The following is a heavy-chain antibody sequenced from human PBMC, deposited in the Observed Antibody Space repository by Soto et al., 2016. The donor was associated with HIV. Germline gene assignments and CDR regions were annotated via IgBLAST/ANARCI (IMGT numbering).Heavy chain of an antibody. Sequence: EVQLVESGGGLVQPGGSLRLSCAASGFTVSSNYMSWVRQAPGKGLEWVSIIYSGGNTYYADSVKGRFTISRDNSKNTLYLQMNSLRAEDTAVYYCARGPYFYDGSGLLLRRLLDYWGQGTLVTSPQ. D-gene: IGHD3-22*01. V-gene: IGHV3-66*01. CDR1: GFTVSSNY. CDR2: IYSGGNT. CDR3: ARGPYFYDGSGLLLRRLLDY. J-gene: IGHJ4*02.